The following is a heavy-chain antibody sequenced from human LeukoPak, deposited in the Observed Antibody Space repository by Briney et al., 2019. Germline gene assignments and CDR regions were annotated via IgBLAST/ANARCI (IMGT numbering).Heavy chain of an antibody. CDR3: ARAEFSSGDFDY. D-gene: IGHD6-19*01. CDR2: MYYSGST. CDR1: GDSISSSSYY. J-gene: IGHJ4*02. V-gene: IGHV4-39*07. Sequence: SETLSLTCTVSGDSISSSSYYWGWFRQPPGKGLEWIGTMYYSGSTHYNPSLKSRVTISVDTSKNQFSLKLSSVTAADTAVYYCARAEFSSGDFDYWGQGTLVTVSS.